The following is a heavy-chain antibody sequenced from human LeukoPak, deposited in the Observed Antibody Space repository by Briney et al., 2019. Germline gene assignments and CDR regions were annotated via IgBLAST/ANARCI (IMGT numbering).Heavy chain of an antibody. CDR3: ARDLPSYYFDSGNMFDP. Sequence: SETLSLTCTVSGGSISNFYWSWIRQPAGKGLEWIGRIYTSGKTNYNSSLKGRVTMSIDTSNNQFSLDLRSVTAADTAVYYCARDLPSYYFDSGNMFDPWGQGIPVTVSS. J-gene: IGHJ5*02. V-gene: IGHV4-4*07. CDR2: IYTSGKT. CDR1: GGSISNFY. D-gene: IGHD3-10*01.